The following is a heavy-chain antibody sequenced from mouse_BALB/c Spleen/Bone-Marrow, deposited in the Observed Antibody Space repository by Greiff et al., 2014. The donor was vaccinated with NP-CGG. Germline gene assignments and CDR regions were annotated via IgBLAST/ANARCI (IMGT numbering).Heavy chain of an antibody. CDR2: IWSDGST. V-gene: IGHV2-2*02. CDR3: ARRDGYLFAY. CDR1: GFFLTSYG. D-gene: IGHD2-3*01. Sequence: VQLQQSGPGLVQPSQSLSITCTVSGFFLTSYGLHLVRQSPGKGLEWLGVIWSDGSTDYNAAFISRLNISKDNSKSQIFFKMNSLQPNDTAIYFCARRDGYLFAYWGQGTLVTVSA. J-gene: IGHJ3*01.